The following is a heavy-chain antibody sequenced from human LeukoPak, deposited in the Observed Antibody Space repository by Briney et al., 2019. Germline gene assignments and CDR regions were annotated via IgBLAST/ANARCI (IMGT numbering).Heavy chain of an antibody. J-gene: IGHJ6*02. D-gene: IGHD3-22*01. CDR3: ARVNYDSSGYCYDGLDV. CDR1: GYTFTSYD. CDR2: MNPNSVNT. Sequence: ASVKVSCKASGYTFTSYDINWVRQATGQGLEWMGWMNPNSVNTGYAQEIQGRVTMARNTSISTAYMELSSLRSEDTAIYYCARVNYDSSGYCYDGLDVWGQGTTVTVSS. V-gene: IGHV1-8*01.